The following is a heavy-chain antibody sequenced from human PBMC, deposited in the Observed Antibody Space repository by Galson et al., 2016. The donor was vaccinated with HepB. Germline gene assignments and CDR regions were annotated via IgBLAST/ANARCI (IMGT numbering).Heavy chain of an antibody. J-gene: IGHJ4*02. CDR2: IDWDYDP. CDR3: ARSSRKMDFDS. V-gene: IGHV2-70*01. CDR1: GFSLDTRGMC. Sequence: PALVKPTQTLTLTCTFSGFSLDTRGMCVSWIRQPPGKALEWLALIDWDYDPYYNKSLKTGVTISKDTSGNQVVLTMTNMDPVDPATYYCARSSRKMDFDSWGQVTLVTVSS. D-gene: IGHD2-8*01.